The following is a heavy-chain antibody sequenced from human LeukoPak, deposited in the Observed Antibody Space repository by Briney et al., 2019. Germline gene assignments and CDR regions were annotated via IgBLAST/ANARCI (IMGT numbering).Heavy chain of an antibody. V-gene: IGHV3-48*01. CDR1: GFTFSSYS. D-gene: IGHD2-2*01. J-gene: IGHJ4*02. CDR3: ARRYCSSTSCLIDY. Sequence: GGSLRLSCAASGFTFSSYSMNWVRQAPGKGLEWVSYISSSSSTIYYADSVKGRFTISRDNAKNSLYLQMNSLRAEDTAVYYCARRYCSSTSCLIDYWGQGTLVTVSS. CDR2: ISSSSSTI.